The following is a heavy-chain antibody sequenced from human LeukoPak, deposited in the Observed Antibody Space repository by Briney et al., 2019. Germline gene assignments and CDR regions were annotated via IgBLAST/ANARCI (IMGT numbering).Heavy chain of an antibody. V-gene: IGHV3-21*01. Sequence: GGSLRLSCAASGFTFSTYSMTWVRQAPGKGLEWVSSISSSSSHRYYADSLKGRFTISRDNAKNSLYLQMNSLRAEDTAVYYCARVKEASAFDIWGQGTMVTVSS. CDR2: ISSSSSHR. CDR3: ARVKEASAFDI. J-gene: IGHJ3*02. D-gene: IGHD5-12*01. CDR1: GFTFSTYS.